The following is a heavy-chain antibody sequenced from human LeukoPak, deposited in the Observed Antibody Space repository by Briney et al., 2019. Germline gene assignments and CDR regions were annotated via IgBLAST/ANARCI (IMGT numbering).Heavy chain of an antibody. D-gene: IGHD2-8*01. CDR2: INHSGST. V-gene: IGHV4-34*01. CDR3: ARGHDGYCTNGVCLYYFDY. Sequence: SETLSLTCAVYGGSFSGYYWSWIRQPPGKGLEWIGEINHSGSTSYNPSLKSRVTISVDTSKNQFSLKLSSVTAADTAVYYCARGHDGYCTNGVCLYYFDYWGQGTLVTVSS. CDR1: GGSFSGYY. J-gene: IGHJ4*02.